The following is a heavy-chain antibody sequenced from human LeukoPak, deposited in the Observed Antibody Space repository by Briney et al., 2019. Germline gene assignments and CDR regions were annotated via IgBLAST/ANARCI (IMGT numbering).Heavy chain of an antibody. J-gene: IGHJ4*02. CDR2: IIPILGIA. CDR1: GGTFSSYA. CDR3: ARDVPAANGESKGIFDY. V-gene: IGHV1-69*04. Sequence: SVKVSRKASGGTFSSYAISWVRQAPGQGLEWMGRIIPILGIANYAQKFQGRVTITADKSTSTAYMELSSLRSEDTAVYYCARDVPAANGESKGIFDYWGQGTLVTVSS. D-gene: IGHD2-2*01.